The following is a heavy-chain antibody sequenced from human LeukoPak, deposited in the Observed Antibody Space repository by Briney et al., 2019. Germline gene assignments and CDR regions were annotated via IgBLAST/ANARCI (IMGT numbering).Heavy chain of an antibody. V-gene: IGHV3-7*04. Sequence: PGGSLRLSCTASGFTFSGAWMTWVRQAPGKGLEWVANIKQDGSEKYYVDSVKGRFTISRDNAKNSLYLQMNSLRAEDTAVYYCARVVVVVAATYYYYMDVWGKGTTVTVSS. CDR3: ARVVVVVAATYYYYMDV. CDR2: IKQDGSEK. CDR1: GFTFSGAW. D-gene: IGHD2-15*01. J-gene: IGHJ6*03.